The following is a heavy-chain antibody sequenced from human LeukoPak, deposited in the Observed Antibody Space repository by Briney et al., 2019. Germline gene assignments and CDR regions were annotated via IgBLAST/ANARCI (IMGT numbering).Heavy chain of an antibody. V-gene: IGHV4-61*05. CDR2: IYYSGST. Sequence: SETLSLTCTVSGGSISSSSYYWSWIRQPPGKGLEWIGYIYYSGSTNYNPSLKSRVTISVDTSKNQFSLKLSSVTAADTAVYYCMRVHGGYDYYWGQGTLVTVSS. CDR1: GGSISSSSYY. CDR3: MRVHGGYDYY. D-gene: IGHD5-12*01. J-gene: IGHJ4*02.